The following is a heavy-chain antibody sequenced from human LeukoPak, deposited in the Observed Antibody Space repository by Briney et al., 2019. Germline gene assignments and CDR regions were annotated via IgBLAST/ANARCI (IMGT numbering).Heavy chain of an antibody. V-gene: IGHV3-23*01. CDR2: ISGSGENT. CDR1: GFTFSTYA. Sequence: GGSLRLSCAASGFTFSTYAMSWVREAPGKGLEWGSGISGSGENTYYADSVKGRFTISRDNSKNTLYLQMNSLRAEDTAVYYCAKDPYGTRYFDYWGQGTLVTVSS. CDR3: AKDPYGTRYFDY. D-gene: IGHD2-2*01. J-gene: IGHJ4*02.